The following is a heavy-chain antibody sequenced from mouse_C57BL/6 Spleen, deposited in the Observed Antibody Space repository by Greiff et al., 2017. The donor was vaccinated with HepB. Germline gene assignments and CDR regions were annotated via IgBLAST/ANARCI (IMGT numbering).Heavy chain of an antibody. V-gene: IGHV2-2*01. CDR3: ARNYDGSILNAMDD. CDR1: GFSLTSYG. CDR2: IWSGGST. J-gene: IGHJ4*01. Sequence: VQLKESGPGLVQPSQSLSITCTVSGFSLTSYGVHWVRQSPGKGLEWLGVIWSGGSTDYNAAFISRLSISKDNSKSQVFFKMNSLQADDTAIYYCARNYDGSILNAMDDWGQGTSVTVSS. D-gene: IGHD2-3*01.